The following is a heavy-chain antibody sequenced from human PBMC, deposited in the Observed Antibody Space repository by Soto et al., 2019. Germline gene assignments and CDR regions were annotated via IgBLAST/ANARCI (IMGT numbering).Heavy chain of an antibody. Sequence: QVQVQQWGAGLLKPSETLSLTCAVSGGSFSDYHWSWIRQLPGKGLEWIGEINHSGSSNNNTSLKPRVTLSVDTSKNQFALNLSSVTAADTALYDCGTFGGATTVIRGSARDSWGQGTLVTVSS. D-gene: IGHD3-10*01. V-gene: IGHV4-34*01. J-gene: IGHJ4*02. CDR2: INHSGSS. CDR3: GTFGGATTVIRGSARDS. CDR1: GGSFSDYH.